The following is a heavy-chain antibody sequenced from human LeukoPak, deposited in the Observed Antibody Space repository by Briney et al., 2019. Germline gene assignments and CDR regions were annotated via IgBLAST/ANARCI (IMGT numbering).Heavy chain of an antibody. D-gene: IGHD3-22*01. J-gene: IGHJ4*02. V-gene: IGHV3-30*18. CDR1: GFTFSSYG. Sequence: GRSLRLSCAASGFTFSSYGMHWVRQAPGKGLEWVAVISYDGSNKYYADSVKGRFTISRDNSKNTLYLQMNSLRAEDTAVYYCAKERDYYDSSGYYYYWGQGTLVTVSS. CDR3: AKERDYYDSSGYYYY. CDR2: ISYDGSNK.